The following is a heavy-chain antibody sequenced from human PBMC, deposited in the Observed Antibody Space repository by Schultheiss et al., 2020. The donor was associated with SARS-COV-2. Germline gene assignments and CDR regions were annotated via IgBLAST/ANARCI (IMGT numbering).Heavy chain of an antibody. CDR1: GGSISSYY. CDR2: IYYSGST. V-gene: IGHV4-59*12. D-gene: IGHD2-15*01. Sequence: SETLSLTCTVSGGSISSYYWSWIRQPPGKGLEWIGYIYYSGSTNYNPSLKSRVTISLDTSKNQFSLKLSSVTAADTAVYYCARDPRIRGSWFDPWGQGTLVTVSS. J-gene: IGHJ5*02. CDR3: ARDPRIRGSWFDP.